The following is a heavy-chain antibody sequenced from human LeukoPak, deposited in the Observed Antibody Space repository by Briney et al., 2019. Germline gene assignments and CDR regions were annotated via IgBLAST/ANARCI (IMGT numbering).Heavy chain of an antibody. CDR3: ARFALKTPPTD. CDR2: IGGSGSTT. V-gene: IGHV3-23*01. Sequence: GGSLRLSCAASGFTFSSYAMSWVRQAPGKGLEWVSAIGGSGSTTYYADSVKGRFTISRDNSKNTLYLQMNSLRAEDTAVYYCARFALKTPPTDWGQGTLVTVSS. J-gene: IGHJ4*02. CDR1: GFTFSSYA.